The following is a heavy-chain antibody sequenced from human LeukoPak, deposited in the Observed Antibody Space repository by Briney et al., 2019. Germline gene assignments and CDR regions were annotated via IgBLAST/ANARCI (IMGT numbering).Heavy chain of an antibody. CDR2: INGGNDNT. CDR1: GYTFTSYA. CDR3: AAVDYGDY. J-gene: IGHJ4*02. V-gene: IGHV1-3*01. D-gene: IGHD3-16*01. Sequence: RASVKVSCKASGYTFTSYAMHWVRQAPGQRLEWMGWINGGNDNTKYSEKFQGRVTFTKDTSASTAYMELSSLRSEDTAVCYCAAVDYGDYWGQGTLVTVSS.